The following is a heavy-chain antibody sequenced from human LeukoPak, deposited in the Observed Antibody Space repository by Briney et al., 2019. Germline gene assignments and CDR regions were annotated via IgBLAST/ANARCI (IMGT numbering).Heavy chain of an antibody. CDR1: GYSFTTYW. D-gene: IGHD1-26*01. J-gene: IGHJ4*02. CDR2: IDPGDSDT. CDR3: ARRGYSDSYFDY. V-gene: IGHV5-51*01. Sequence: GESLKISCKVSGYSFTTYWIGWVRQMPGKGLEWMGIIDPGDSDTRYSPSFQGQVTISADKSISTAYLQWSSPKASDTAMYYCARRGYSDSYFDYWGQGTLVTVSS.